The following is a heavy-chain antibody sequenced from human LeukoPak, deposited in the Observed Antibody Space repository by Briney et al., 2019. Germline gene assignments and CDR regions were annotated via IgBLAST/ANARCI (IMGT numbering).Heavy chain of an antibody. V-gene: IGHV4-39*07. CDR1: GGSISSSSYY. J-gene: IGHJ4*02. Sequence: SETLSLTCTVSGGSISSSSYYWGWIRQPPGKGLEWIGSIYYSGSTYYDPSLKSRVTISVDTSKNQFSLKLSSVTAADTAVYYCARFGITTMGDYDSSSYPDYWGEGTLVTVSS. CDR3: ARFGITTMGDYDSSSYPDY. D-gene: IGHD3-22*01. CDR2: IYYSGST.